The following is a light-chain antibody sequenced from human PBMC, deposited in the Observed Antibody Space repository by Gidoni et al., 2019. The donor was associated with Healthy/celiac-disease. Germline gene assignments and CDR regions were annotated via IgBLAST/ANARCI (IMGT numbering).Light chain of an antibody. V-gene: IGLV1-44*01. J-gene: IGLJ3*02. Sequence: QSVLTQPPSASGTPGQRVTISCSGSSSNIGSNTVHWYQQLPGTAPKLLIYSNNQRPSGVPDRFSGSKYGTSASLAISGLQSEDEADYYCAAGDDSLNGWVFGGGTKLTVL. CDR1: SSNIGSNT. CDR3: AAGDDSLNGWV. CDR2: SNN.